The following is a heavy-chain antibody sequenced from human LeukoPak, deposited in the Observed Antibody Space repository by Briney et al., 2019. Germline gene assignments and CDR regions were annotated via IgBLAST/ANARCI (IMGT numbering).Heavy chain of an antibody. V-gene: IGHV4-59*01. Sequence: PSETLSLTCTVSGGSISNSFWSWTRQPPGKGLEWIAYIYYTGNTKYNPSLKSRVTISVDTSKNQFSLRLSSVTAADTAVYYCARDSGSSPTFDYWGQGTLVTVSS. CDR2: IYYTGNT. J-gene: IGHJ4*02. CDR3: ARDSGSSPTFDY. D-gene: IGHD1-26*01. CDR1: GGSISNSF.